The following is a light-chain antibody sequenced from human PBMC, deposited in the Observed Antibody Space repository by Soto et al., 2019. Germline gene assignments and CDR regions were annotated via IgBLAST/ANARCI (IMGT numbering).Light chain of an antibody. CDR2: AAS. J-gene: IGKJ5*01. Sequence: DIQMTPSPSSLSASVGDRVTITCRASESISNYLNWYQQKPGKAPKLLIYAASSLQSGVPSRFSGSGSGTDFTLTISSLQPEDFATYYCQQSYSTPRITFGQGTRLEIK. CDR1: ESISNY. V-gene: IGKV1-39*01. CDR3: QQSYSTPRIT.